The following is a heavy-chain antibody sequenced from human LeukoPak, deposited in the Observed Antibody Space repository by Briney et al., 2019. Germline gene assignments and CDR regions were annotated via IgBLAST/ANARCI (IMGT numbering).Heavy chain of an antibody. Sequence: SVKVSCKASGGTFSSYAISWARQAPGQGLEWMGRIIPILGIANYAQKFQGRVTITADKSTSTAYMELSSLRSEDTAVYYCARVIGPDCSSTSCYGDAGPNEGYYFDYWGQGTLVTVSS. CDR3: ARVIGPDCSSTSCYGDAGPNEGYYFDY. V-gene: IGHV1-69*04. D-gene: IGHD2-2*01. CDR2: IIPILGIA. CDR1: GGTFSSYA. J-gene: IGHJ4*02.